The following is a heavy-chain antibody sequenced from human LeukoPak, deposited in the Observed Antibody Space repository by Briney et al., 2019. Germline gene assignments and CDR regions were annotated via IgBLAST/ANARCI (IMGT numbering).Heavy chain of an antibody. J-gene: IGHJ4*02. CDR2: ISYDGSNK. Sequence: PGGSLRLSCAASGFTFSSYGMHWVRQAPGKGLEWVAVISYDGSNKYYADSVKGRFTISRDNSKNTLYLQMSSLRAEDTAVYYCARGAPGIGFDYWGQGTLVSVSS. CDR1: GFTFSSYG. CDR3: ARGAPGIGFDY. V-gene: IGHV3-30*03. D-gene: IGHD1-26*01.